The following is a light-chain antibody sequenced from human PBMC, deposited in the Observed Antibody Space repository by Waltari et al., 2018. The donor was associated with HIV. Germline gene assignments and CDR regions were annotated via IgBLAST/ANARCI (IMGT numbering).Light chain of an antibody. CDR2: SNN. J-gene: IGLJ3*02. CDR3: AAWDDSLNGWV. CDR1: SSNIGRNT. Sequence: QSVLTQPPSASGTPGQRVNIACSGSSSNIGRNTVNWYQQLPGTAPKLLIYSNNQRPSGVPDRFSGSKSGTSASLAISGLQSEDEADYYCAAWDDSLNGWVFGGGTKLTVL. V-gene: IGLV1-44*01.